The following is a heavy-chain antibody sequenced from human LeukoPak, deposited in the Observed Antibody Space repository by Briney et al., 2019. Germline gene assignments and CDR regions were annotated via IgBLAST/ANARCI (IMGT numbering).Heavy chain of an antibody. V-gene: IGHV4-4*07. D-gene: IGHD6-13*01. CDR3: ARDRPYSSSWYWFDP. CDR2: IYTSGST. Sequence: SETLSLTCTVSGGSISSYYWSWIRQPAGKGLEWIGRIYTSGSTNYNPSLKSRVTISVDTSKNQFSLKLSSVTAADTAVYYCARDRPYSSSWYWFDPWGQGTLVTVSS. J-gene: IGHJ5*02. CDR1: GGSISSYY.